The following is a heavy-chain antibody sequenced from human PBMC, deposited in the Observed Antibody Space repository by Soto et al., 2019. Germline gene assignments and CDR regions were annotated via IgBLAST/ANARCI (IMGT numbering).Heavy chain of an antibody. V-gene: IGHV3-21*01. CDR2: ISSSSSYI. J-gene: IGHJ6*02. D-gene: IGHD6-19*01. CDR3: ARVMAGIYYYYGMDV. Sequence: GGSLRLSCAASGFNFSSYSMNWVRQAPGKGLEWVSFISSSSSYIYYADSVKGRFTISRDNAKNSLYLQMNSLRAEDTAVYYCARVMAGIYYYYGMDVWGQGTTVTVSS. CDR1: GFNFSSYS.